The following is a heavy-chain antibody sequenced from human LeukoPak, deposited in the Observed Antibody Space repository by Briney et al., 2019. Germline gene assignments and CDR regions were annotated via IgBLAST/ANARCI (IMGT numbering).Heavy chain of an antibody. Sequence: GESLRNSCKGSGYSFTSYWISWVRQMPGKGLEWTGRIDPSDSYTNYSPSFQGHVTISADKSISTAYLQWSSLKASDTAMYYCASTGGYSSSWPNYWGQGTLVTVSS. J-gene: IGHJ4*02. CDR1: GYSFTSYW. CDR3: ASTGGYSSSWPNY. CDR2: IDPSDSYT. D-gene: IGHD6-13*01. V-gene: IGHV5-10-1*01.